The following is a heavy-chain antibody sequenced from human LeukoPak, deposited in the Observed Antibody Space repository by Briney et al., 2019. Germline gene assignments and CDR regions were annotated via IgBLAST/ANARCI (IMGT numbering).Heavy chain of an antibody. D-gene: IGHD3-3*01. Sequence: GGSLRLSCAASGFTFSTNYMNWVRQTPGKGLECVSVIYSDGDTYYADSVKGRFIISRDNSKNTLYLQMNSLRAEDTAVYYCGRGRSGEVIFRVDHGMDVWGQGTTVTVPS. V-gene: IGHV3-53*01. CDR3: GRGRSGEVIFRVDHGMDV. CDR2: IYSDGDT. CDR1: GFTFSTNY. J-gene: IGHJ6*02.